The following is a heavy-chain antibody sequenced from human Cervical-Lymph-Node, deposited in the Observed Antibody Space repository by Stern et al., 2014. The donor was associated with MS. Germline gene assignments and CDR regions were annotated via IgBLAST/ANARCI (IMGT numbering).Heavy chain of an antibody. Sequence: MQLVESGGGVVQPGRSLRLSCAASGFTFSSYGMHWVRQAPGKGLEGVAVIWYDGSNKYYADSVKGRFTISRDNSKNTLYLQMNSLRAEDTAVYYCARDPGYGSGIGYYYYGMDVWGQGTTVTVSS. J-gene: IGHJ6*02. CDR3: ARDPGYGSGIGYYYYGMDV. V-gene: IGHV3-33*01. D-gene: IGHD3-10*01. CDR1: GFTFSSYG. CDR2: IWYDGSNK.